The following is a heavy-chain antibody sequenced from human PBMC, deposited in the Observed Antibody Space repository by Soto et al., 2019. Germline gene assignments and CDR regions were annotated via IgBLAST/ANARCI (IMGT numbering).Heavy chain of an antibody. CDR1: GYTFTSYD. CDR3: ARDSKYYGLEV. CDR2: MNPNSGNT. V-gene: IGHV1-8*01. Sequence: ASVKVSCKAAGYTFTSYDINWVRQATGQGLEWMGWMNPNSGNTGYAQKFQGRVTMTRNTSISTAYMELRSLRSDDTAVYYCARDSKYYGLEVWGQGTTVTVSS. J-gene: IGHJ6*02. D-gene: IGHD2-21*01.